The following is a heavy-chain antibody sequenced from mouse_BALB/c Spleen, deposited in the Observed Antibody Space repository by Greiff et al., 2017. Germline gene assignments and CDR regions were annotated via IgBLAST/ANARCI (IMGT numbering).Heavy chain of an antibody. CDR1: GFTFSSYA. Sequence: VESGGGLVKPGGSLKLSCAASGFTFSSYAMSWVRQTPEKRLEWVASISSGGSTYYPDSVKGRFTISRDNARNILYLQMSSLRSEDTAMYHCARGRSTMITTRAMDYWGQGTSVTVSS. D-gene: IGHD2-4*01. J-gene: IGHJ4*01. V-gene: IGHV5-6-5*01. CDR2: ISSGGST. CDR3: ARGRSTMITTRAMDY.